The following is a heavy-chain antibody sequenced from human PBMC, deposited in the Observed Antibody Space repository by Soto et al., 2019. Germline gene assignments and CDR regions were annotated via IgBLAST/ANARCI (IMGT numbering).Heavy chain of an antibody. CDR2: INTGNGNT. D-gene: IGHD3-10*01. V-gene: IGHV1-3*04. CDR1: GYTFTSYT. CDR3: AGGDTMVRGVIIDYFDY. J-gene: IGHJ4*02. Sequence: QVQLVQSGAEVKKPGASVKVSCKASGYTFTSYTLHWVRQAPGQRLEWMGWINTGNGNTKYSQKLQGRVTITRDTDARAAYMELSSLRSEDTAVYYCAGGDTMVRGVIIDYFDYWGQGTLVTVSS.